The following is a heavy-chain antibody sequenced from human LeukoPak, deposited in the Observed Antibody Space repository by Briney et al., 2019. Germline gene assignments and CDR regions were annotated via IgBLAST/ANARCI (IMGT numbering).Heavy chain of an antibody. CDR3: AKEGFDS. CDR1: GFTFSSYA. CDR2: INSGGST. V-gene: IGHV3-23*01. J-gene: IGHJ4*02. Sequence: HPGGSLRLSCAASGFTFSSYAMSWVRQAPGKGLEWVSAINSGGSTYYADSVKGRFTISRDNSKNTLYLQMNSLRAEDTAVYYCAKEGFDSWGQGTLVTVSS.